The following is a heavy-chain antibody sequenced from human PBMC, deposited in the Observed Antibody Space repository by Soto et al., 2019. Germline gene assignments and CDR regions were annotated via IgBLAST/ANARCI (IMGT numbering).Heavy chain of an antibody. D-gene: IGHD3-22*01. CDR1: GFTFSDYY. J-gene: IGHJ4*02. Sequence: GRSLRLSCAASGFTFSDYYMSWIRQAPGKGLEWVSYISSSSSYTNYADSVKGRFTISRDNAKNSLYLQMNSLRAEDTAVYYCASLRGYYYDSSGYYHPYYFDYWGQGTLVTVSS. CDR2: ISSSSSYT. CDR3: ASLRGYYYDSSGYYHPYYFDY. V-gene: IGHV3-11*06.